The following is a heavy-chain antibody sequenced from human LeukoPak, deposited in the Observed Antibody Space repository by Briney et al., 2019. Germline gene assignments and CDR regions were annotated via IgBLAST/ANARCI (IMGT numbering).Heavy chain of an antibody. CDR3: ARDQLLAPYYYYGMDV. D-gene: IGHD2-2*01. V-gene: IGHV3-48*03. J-gene: IGHJ6*02. CDR1: GFTFSSYE. Sequence: GGSLRLSCAASGFTFSSYEMNWVRQAPGKGLEWVSYISSSGSTIYYADSAKGRFTISRDNAKNSLYLQMNSLRAEDTAVYYCARDQLLAPYYYYGMDVWGQGTTVTVSS. CDR2: ISSSGSTI.